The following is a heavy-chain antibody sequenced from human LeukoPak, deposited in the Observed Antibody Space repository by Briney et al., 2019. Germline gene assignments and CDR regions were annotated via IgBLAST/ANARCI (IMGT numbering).Heavy chain of an antibody. J-gene: IGHJ4*02. V-gene: IGHV1-2*06. CDR1: GYTFTGYY. CDR3: ARATKLVGVFDY. D-gene: IGHD1-26*01. Sequence: GASVNVSCKASGYTFTGYYMHWVRQAPGQGLEWMGRIIPNSGGTNYAQKFQGRVTMTRDTSISTAYMELSRLRSDDTAVYYCARATKLVGVFDYWGQGTLVTVSS. CDR2: IIPNSGGT.